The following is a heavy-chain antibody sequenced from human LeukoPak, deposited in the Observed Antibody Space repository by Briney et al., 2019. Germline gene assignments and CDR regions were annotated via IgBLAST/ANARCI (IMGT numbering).Heavy chain of an antibody. CDR2: IRYDGSNK. CDR3: AKEVLKEFSPTYYFDY. V-gene: IGHV3-30*02. CDR1: GFTFSSYG. D-gene: IGHD3-16*02. J-gene: IGHJ4*02. Sequence: PGGSLRLSCAASGFTFSSYGMHWVRQAPGKGLEWVAFIRYDGSNKYYADSVKGRFTIFRDNSKNTLYLQMNSLRAEDTAVYYCAKEVLKEFSPTYYFDYWGQGTLVTVSS.